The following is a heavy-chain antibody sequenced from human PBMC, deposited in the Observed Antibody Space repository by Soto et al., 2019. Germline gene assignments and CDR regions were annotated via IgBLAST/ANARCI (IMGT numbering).Heavy chain of an antibody. J-gene: IGHJ4*02. CDR2: ISYDGSNK. CDR3: ARPDYGSGSYPDY. Sequence: QVQLVESGGGVVQPGRSLRLSCTASGFTFSSYAMHWVRQAPGKGLEWVAVISYDGSNKYYADSVKGRFTISRDNSKNTLFLQMNSLRAEDKAVYYWARPDYGSGSYPDYWGQGTLVTVSS. CDR1: GFTFSSYA. V-gene: IGHV3-30-3*01. D-gene: IGHD3-10*01.